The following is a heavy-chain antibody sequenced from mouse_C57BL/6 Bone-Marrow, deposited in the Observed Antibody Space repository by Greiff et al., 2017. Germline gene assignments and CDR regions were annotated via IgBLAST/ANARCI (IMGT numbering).Heavy chain of an antibody. J-gene: IGHJ1*03. CDR3: AGSSYWYFDV. V-gene: IGHV1-82*01. D-gene: IGHD1-1*01. CDR1: GYAFSSSW. CDR2: IYPGDGDT. Sequence: VQLQQSGPELVKPGASVKISCKASGYAFSSSWMNWVKQRPGKGLEWIGRIYPGDGDTNYNGKFKGNATLSADKSSSTAYLQLSMLTSEDSAVYFCAGSSYWYFDVWGTGTTVTVSS.